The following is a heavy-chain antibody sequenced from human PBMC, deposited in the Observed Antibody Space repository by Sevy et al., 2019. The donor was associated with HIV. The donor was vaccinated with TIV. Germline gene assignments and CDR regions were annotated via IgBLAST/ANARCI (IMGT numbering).Heavy chain of an antibody. D-gene: IGHD4-17*01. V-gene: IGHV3-48*02. CDR3: ARSDYGDYVGWFDP. J-gene: IGHJ5*02. CDR2: ISCTGSTI. CDR1: GFTFSSSI. Sequence: GGSLRLSCAASGFTFSSSIINWVRQAPGKGLEWVSSISCTGSTIYYADSVKGRFTISRDNAKDSLYLQMHSLRDEDTALYYCARSDYGDYVGWFDPWGQGTLVTVSS.